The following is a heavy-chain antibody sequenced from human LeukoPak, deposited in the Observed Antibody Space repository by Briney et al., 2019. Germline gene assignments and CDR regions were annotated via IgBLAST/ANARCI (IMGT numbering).Heavy chain of an antibody. CDR3: VGPYFDY. CDR2: ITWDGGST. J-gene: IGHJ4*02. V-gene: IGHV3-43*01. Sequence: GGSLRLSCAASGFTFDDYTMHWVRQAPGKGLEWVSLITWDGGSTFYADSVEGRFTISRDNSKNSLYLQMNSLRVEDTAVYYCVGPYFDYWGQGTLVTVSS. CDR1: GFTFDDYT.